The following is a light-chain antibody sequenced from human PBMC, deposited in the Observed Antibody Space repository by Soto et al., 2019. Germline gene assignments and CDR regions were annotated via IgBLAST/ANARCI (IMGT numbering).Light chain of an antibody. V-gene: IGLV2-14*01. CDR1: SSDVGGYNY. CDR3: NSYTSSSTWV. J-gene: IGLJ3*02. Sequence: QSVLTQPASVAGSPGQSIAISCTGTSSDVGGYNYVSWYQQHPGKAPKLMIYEVSNRPSGVSNRFSGSKSDNTASLTISGLQAEDEAAYYCNSYTSSSTWVFGGGTKLTVL. CDR2: EVS.